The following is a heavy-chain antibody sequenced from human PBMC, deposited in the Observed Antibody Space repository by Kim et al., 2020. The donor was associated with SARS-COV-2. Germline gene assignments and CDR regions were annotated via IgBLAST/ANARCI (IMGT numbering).Heavy chain of an antibody. CDR3: ARDQNWAFDY. V-gene: IGHV3-48*01. Sequence: GGSLRLSCAASGFTFSSYSMNWVRQTPGKGLEWLSYITGNSNTIFYADSVKCRFTISRDNGKNSLHLQMNSLTGEDTAVYYCARDQNWAFDYWGQGTLVT. J-gene: IGHJ4*02. CDR2: ITGNSNTI. D-gene: IGHD7-27*01. CDR1: GFTFSSYS.